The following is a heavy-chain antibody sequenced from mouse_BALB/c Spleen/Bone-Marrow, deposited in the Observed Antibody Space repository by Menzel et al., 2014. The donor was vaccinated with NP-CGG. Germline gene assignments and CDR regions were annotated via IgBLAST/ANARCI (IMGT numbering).Heavy chain of an antibody. CDR3: AREGDYGNYWYFDV. J-gene: IGHJ1*01. Sequence: DVQLVESGGGLAQPGGSRKLSCAASGFTFSSFGMHWVRQAPEKGLEWVAYISSGSSTIYYADTVKGRFTISRDNPKNTLFLQMTSLRSEDTAMYYCAREGDYGNYWYFDVWGAGTTVTVSS. V-gene: IGHV5-17*02. CDR2: ISSGSSTI. D-gene: IGHD2-1*01. CDR1: GFTFSSFG.